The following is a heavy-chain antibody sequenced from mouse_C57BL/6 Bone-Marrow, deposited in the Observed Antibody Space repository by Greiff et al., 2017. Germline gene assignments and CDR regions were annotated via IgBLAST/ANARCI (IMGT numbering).Heavy chain of an antibody. CDR1: GYTFTSYW. D-gene: IGHD3-1*01. J-gene: IGHJ2*01. CDR2: IYPTSGRT. V-gene: IGHV1-55*01. Sequence: QVQLKQPGAELVKPGASVKMSCKASGYTFTSYWITWVKQRPGQGLEWIGDIYPTSGRTNYNEKFKSKAILTVDTSSPTAYMQLSSLTSEDSAVFYWSGSGPVRRRFDYWGQGTTLTVSS. CDR3: SGSGPVRRRFDY.